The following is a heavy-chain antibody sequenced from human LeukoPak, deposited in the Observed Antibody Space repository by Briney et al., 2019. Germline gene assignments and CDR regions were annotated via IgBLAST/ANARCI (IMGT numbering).Heavy chain of an antibody. V-gene: IGHV4-59*11. D-gene: IGHD6-19*01. CDR3: TKATKWLAFDD. CDR1: GGSTSSHF. J-gene: IGHJ4*02. Sequence: PSETLSLTCTVSGGSTSSHFWSWIRQPPGKGLEWIGNIYTGGTTNYNPSLKSGVTLSIDTSKNQLSLHLASVTAADTAVYYCTKATKWLAFDDWGRGTLVTVSS. CDR2: IYTGGTT.